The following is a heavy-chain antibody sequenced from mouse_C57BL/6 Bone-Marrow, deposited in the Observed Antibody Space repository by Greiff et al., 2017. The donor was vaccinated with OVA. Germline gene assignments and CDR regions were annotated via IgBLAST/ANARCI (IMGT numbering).Heavy chain of an antibody. CDR3: ARGTTVPYAMDY. CDR1: GYSITSGYY. J-gene: IGHJ4*01. V-gene: IGHV3-6*01. D-gene: IGHD1-1*01. CDR2: ISYDGSN. Sequence: EVQVVESGPGLVKPSQSLSLTCSVTGYSITSGYYWNWIRQFPGNKLEWMGYISYDGSNNYNPSLKNRISITRDTSKNQFFLKLNSVTTEDTATYYCARGTTVPYAMDYWGQGTSVTVSS.